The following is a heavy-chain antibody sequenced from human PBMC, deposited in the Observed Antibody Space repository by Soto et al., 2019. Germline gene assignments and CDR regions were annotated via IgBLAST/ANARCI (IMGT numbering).Heavy chain of an antibody. D-gene: IGHD3-10*01. CDR1: GFTFSSYG. Sequence: GGSLRLSCAASGFTFSSYGMHWVRQAPGKGLEWVAVIWYDGSNKYYADSVKGRFTISRDNSKNTLYLQMNSLRAEDTAVYYCARGPSGSYYGWFDPWGQGTLVTVSS. CDR2: IWYDGSNK. V-gene: IGHV3-33*01. J-gene: IGHJ5*02. CDR3: ARGPSGSYYGWFDP.